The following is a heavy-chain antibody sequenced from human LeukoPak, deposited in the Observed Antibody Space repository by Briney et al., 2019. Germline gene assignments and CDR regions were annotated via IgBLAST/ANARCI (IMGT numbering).Heavy chain of an antibody. CDR1: GXSISSSSYY. V-gene: IGHV4-39*01. CDR3: ASLRGYSYGYQDY. Sequence: PSETLSLTCTVSGXSISSSSYYWGWIRQPPGKGLEWIGSIYYSGSTYYNPSLKSRVTISVDTSKNQFSLKLSSVTAADTAVYYCASLRGYSYGYQDYWGQGTLVTVSS. D-gene: IGHD5-18*01. CDR2: IYYSGST. J-gene: IGHJ4*02.